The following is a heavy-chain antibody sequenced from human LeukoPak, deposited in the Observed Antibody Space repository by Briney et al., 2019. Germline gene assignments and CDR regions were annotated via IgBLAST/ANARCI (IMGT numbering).Heavy chain of an antibody. Sequence: SLRLSCAASGFTFDDYAMHWVRQAPGKGLEWVSGINWNSGSVGYADSVKGRFTVSRDNAKNSLYLQMNSLRAEDTAVYYCARAARTYYYDSSGYFDYWGQGTLVTVSS. CDR1: GFTFDDYA. CDR3: ARAARTYYYDSSGYFDY. D-gene: IGHD3-22*01. CDR2: INWNSGSV. V-gene: IGHV3-9*01. J-gene: IGHJ4*02.